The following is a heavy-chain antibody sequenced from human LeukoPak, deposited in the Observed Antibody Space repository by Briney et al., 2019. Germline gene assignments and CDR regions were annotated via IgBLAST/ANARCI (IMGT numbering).Heavy chain of an antibody. CDR3: AKDFVVVTGSVNYFDY. CDR2: ISGSGGST. J-gene: IGHJ4*02. CDR1: GFTFSNYA. V-gene: IGHV3-23*01. Sequence: GGSLRLSCAASGFTFSNYAMSWVRQAPGKGLEWVSAISGSGGSTYYADSVKGRFTISRDNSKNTLYLKMNSLRAEDTALYYCAKDFVVVTGSVNYFDYWGQGTLVTVSS. D-gene: IGHD2-21*02.